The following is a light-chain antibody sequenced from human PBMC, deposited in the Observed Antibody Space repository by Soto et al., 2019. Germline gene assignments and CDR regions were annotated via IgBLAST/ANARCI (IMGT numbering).Light chain of an antibody. CDR3: QQYGSSQYT. J-gene: IGKJ2*01. CDR2: GAS. Sequence: EIVLTQSPVTLYLSPGERATLSCRASQSVSSSYLAWYQQKPGQAPRLLIYGASSRATGIPDRFSGSGSGADFALSISGLEREDFAVYYCQQYGSSQYTFGQGTKLEIK. V-gene: IGKV3-20*01. CDR1: QSVSSSY.